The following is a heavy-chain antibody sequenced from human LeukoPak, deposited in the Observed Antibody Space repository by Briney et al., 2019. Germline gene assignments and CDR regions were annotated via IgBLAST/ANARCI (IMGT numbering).Heavy chain of an antibody. CDR1: GFSFSKDW. Sequence: GSLRLSCAVSGFSFSKDWMSWVRQAPGKGLEWIGYIYYSGSTNYNPSLKSRVTISVDTSKNQFSLKLSSVTAADTAVYYCARSQKSYDILTGYLEDDAFDIWGQGTMVTVSS. CDR3: ARSQKSYDILTGYLEDDAFDI. D-gene: IGHD3-9*01. J-gene: IGHJ3*02. CDR2: IYYSGST. V-gene: IGHV4-59*01.